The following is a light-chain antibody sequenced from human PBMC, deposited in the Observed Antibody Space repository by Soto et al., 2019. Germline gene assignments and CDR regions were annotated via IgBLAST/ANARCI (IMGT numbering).Light chain of an antibody. CDR2: SNA. CDR3: QSYDSSLSSYV. V-gene: IGLV1-40*01. CDR1: SSNIGTGYD. Sequence: QAVVTQPPSVSGAPGQRVTISCTGSSSNIGTGYDVHWYQQLPGTAPKLLIYSNANRPSGVPDRFSGSKSGTSASLAITGLQDEDEADYYCQSYDSSLSSYVFGTGTKVTVL. J-gene: IGLJ1*01.